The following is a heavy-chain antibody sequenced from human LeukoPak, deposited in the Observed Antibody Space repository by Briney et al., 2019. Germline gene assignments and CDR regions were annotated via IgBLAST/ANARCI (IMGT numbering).Heavy chain of an antibody. Sequence: GRSLRLSCAASGFTFSSYGMHWVRQAPGKGLEWVAVISYDGSNKYYADSVKGRFTISRDNSKNTLYLQMNSLRAEDPAVYYCAKALDPKYGDYGDYWGQGTLVTVSS. CDR3: AKALDPKYGDYGDY. V-gene: IGHV3-30*18. CDR1: GFTFSSYG. CDR2: ISYDGSNK. D-gene: IGHD4-17*01. J-gene: IGHJ4*02.